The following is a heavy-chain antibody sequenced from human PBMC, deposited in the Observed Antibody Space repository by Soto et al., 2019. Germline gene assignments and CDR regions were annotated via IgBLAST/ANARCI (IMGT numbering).Heavy chain of an antibody. V-gene: IGHV4-61*01. CDR2: IYYSGST. Sequence: QVQLQESGPGLVKPSETLSLTCTVSGGSVSSGSYYWSWIRQPPGKGLEWIGYIYYSGSTNYNPSLKSRFTISVDTSKNQFSLKLSSVTAADTAVYYCARDTGGGNPFDYWGQGTLVTVSS. CDR1: GGSVSSGSYY. D-gene: IGHD2-8*02. J-gene: IGHJ4*02. CDR3: ARDTGGGNPFDY.